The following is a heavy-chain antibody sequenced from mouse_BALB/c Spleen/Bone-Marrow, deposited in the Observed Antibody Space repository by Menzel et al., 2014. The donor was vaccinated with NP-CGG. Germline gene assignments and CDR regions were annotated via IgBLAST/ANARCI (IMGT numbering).Heavy chain of an antibody. V-gene: IGHV5-12-2*01. CDR3: ASHYCHSSPFAY. D-gene: IGHD1-1*01. J-gene: IGHJ3*01. Sequence: EVMLEESGGGLVQPGGSLKLSCAASGFTSSSYTMSWVRQTPEKRLVWVAYISNGGGSIYYPDTVKGRFTISRDNDKNTLYLQMSNLKSEDTAMYYSASHYCHSSPFAYWGQGTLVTVSA. CDR2: ISNGGGSI. CDR1: GFTSSSYT.